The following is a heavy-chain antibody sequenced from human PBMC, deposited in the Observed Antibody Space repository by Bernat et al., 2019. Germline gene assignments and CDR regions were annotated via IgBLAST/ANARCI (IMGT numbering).Heavy chain of an antibody. J-gene: IGHJ4*02. CDR3: ARDGLYCSGSSCYSH. D-gene: IGHD2-15*01. CDR2: IYYSGST. CDR1: GGSISSYY. V-gene: IGHV4-59*01. Sequence: QVQLQESGPGLVKPSETLSLTCTVSGGSISSYYWSWIRQPPGKGLEWIGYIYYSGSTNYNPSLKSRVTISVDTSKNQFSLKLSSVTTADTAVYYCARDGLYCSGSSCYSHWGQGTLVTVSS.